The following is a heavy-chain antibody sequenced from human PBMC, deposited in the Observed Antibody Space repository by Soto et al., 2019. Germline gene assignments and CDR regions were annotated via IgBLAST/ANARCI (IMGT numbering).Heavy chain of an antibody. CDR1: RFAFSSYW. V-gene: IGHV3-7*04. Sequence: EAQLVQSGGGLVQPGGSLRLSCAASRFAFSSYWMSWVRQAPGKGLEWVANINEDGSQRYYIDSVRGRFTISRDNAKNSLYLQLNSLSAEDTAVYYCARDGYGGFLDSWGQGALVTVSS. J-gene: IGHJ4*02. CDR2: INEDGSQR. D-gene: IGHD1-26*01. CDR3: ARDGYGGFLDS.